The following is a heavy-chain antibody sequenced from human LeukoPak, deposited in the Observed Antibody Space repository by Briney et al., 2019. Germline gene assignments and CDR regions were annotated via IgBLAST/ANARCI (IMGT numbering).Heavy chain of an antibody. CDR1: GFTFSSYS. CDR3: AMMVRGVCTHYYFDY. D-gene: IGHD3-10*01. J-gene: IGHJ4*02. V-gene: IGHV3-48*01. Sequence: GGSLRLSCAASGFTFSSYSMNWVRQAPGKGLEWVSYISSSSSTIYYADSVKGRFTISRDNAKNSLYLQMNSLRAEDTAVYYCAMMVRGVCTHYYFDYWGQGTLVTVSS. CDR2: ISSSSSTI.